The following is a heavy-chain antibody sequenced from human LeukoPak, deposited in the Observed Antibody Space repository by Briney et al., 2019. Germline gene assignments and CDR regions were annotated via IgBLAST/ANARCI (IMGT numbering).Heavy chain of an antibody. D-gene: IGHD2-21*01. Sequence: SETLSLTCTVTGASISSHYWSWIRQPPGKGLEWIGHIYYSGSTNYNPSLKSRVTISVDTSKNQFSLQLDSVTPEDTAVYYCCHSLSGRTGAFDIWGRGTVVTVSS. CDR1: GASISSHY. V-gene: IGHV4-59*11. J-gene: IGHJ3*02. CDR3: CHSLSGRTGAFDI. CDR2: IYYSGST.